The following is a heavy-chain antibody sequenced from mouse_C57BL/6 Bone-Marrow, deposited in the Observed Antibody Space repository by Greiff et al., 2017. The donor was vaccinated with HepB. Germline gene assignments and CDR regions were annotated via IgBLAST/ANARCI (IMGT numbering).Heavy chain of an antibody. Sequence: DVQLVESGGDLVKPGGSLKLSCAASGFTFSSYGMSWVRQTPDKRLEWVATISSGGSYTYYPDSVKGRFTISRDNAKNTLYLQMSSLKSEDTAMYYCAREGYDYGLPYYFDYWGQGTTLTVSS. CDR3: AREGYDYGLPYYFDY. V-gene: IGHV5-6*01. CDR1: GFTFSSYG. J-gene: IGHJ2*01. CDR2: ISSGGSYT. D-gene: IGHD1-1*01.